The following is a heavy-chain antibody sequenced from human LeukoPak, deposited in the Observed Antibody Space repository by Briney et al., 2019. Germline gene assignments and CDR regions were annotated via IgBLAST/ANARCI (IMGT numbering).Heavy chain of an antibody. CDR3: AREPHDYTMYYFDY. CDR1: GFTFSDNY. Sequence: GGSLRLSCAASGFTFSDNYMSWIRQAPGEGLEWVSYTSSGGDTMYYADSVKGRFTISRDNARNSLYLQMNNLRAEDTAVYYCAREPHDYTMYYFDYWGRGTLVTVSS. D-gene: IGHD4-11*01. CDR2: TSSGGDTM. J-gene: IGHJ4*02. V-gene: IGHV3-11*04.